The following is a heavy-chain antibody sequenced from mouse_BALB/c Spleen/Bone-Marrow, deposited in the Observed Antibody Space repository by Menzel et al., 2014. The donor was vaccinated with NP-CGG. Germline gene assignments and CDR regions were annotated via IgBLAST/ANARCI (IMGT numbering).Heavy chain of an antibody. CDR2: ISSGSSTI. V-gene: IGHV5-17*02. Sequence: EVHLVESGGGLVQPGGSRKLSCAASGFTFSSFGMHWVRQAPEKGLEWVAYISSGSSTIYYADTVMGRFTISRDNPKNTLFLQMTSLRSEDTAMYYCARSGSSSGYFDYWGQGTTLTVPS. CDR3: ARSGSSSGYFDY. J-gene: IGHJ2*01. CDR1: GFTFSSFG. D-gene: IGHD1-1*01.